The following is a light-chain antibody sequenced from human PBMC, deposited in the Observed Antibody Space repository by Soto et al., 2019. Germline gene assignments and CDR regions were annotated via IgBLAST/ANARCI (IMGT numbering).Light chain of an antibody. J-gene: IGLJ1*01. CDR2: EVS. CDR3: SSCTTRSTLV. CDR1: SSDVGGYNY. V-gene: IGLV2-14*01. Sequence: QSVLTQPASVSGSPGQSITISCTGTSSDVGGYNYVSWYQQYPGKAPKLIIYEVSNRPSGISNRFSGSKSGNRASLTISGLQAEDEADYYCSSCTTRSTLVFGTGTKLTVL.